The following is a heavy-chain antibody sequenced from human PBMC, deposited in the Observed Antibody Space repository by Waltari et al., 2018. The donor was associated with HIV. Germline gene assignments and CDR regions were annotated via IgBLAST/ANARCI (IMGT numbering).Heavy chain of an antibody. CDR2: IYSGGST. J-gene: IGHJ6*02. Sequence: EVQLVESGGGLVQPGGSLRLSCAASGFTVSTNYMSWVRQALGKGREWVSVIYSGGSTYYADSVKGRFTISRDNSKNMLYLQMNSLRAEDTAVYYCASIAYCGGDCYPRGMDVWGQGTTVTVSS. CDR1: GFTVSTNY. D-gene: IGHD2-21*02. CDR3: ASIAYCGGDCYPRGMDV. V-gene: IGHV3-66*01.